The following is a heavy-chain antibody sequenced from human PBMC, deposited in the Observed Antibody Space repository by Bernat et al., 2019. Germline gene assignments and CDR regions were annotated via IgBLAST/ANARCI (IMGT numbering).Heavy chain of an antibody. CDR3: TAYYCEASRPSSY. D-gene: IGHD3-22*01. J-gene: IGHJ4*02. CDR1: GGSISSGVYY. Sequence: QVQLQESGPGLVKPSQTLSLTCTVSGGSISSGVYYWGWIRQPPGKGLEWIGYIYYSGSTYYNPSLKGRVTISMDTSENQFSLKLSSVTAADTAVHYCTAYYCEASRPSSYWGQGALVTVSS. V-gene: IGHV4-30-4*01. CDR2: IYYSGST.